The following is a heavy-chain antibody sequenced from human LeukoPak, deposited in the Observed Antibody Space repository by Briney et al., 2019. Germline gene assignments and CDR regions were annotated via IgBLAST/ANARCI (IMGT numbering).Heavy chain of an antibody. CDR3: ARDTYHYYDSSGYGAGAFDI. D-gene: IGHD3-22*01. CDR1: GGSISSGGYY. CDR2: IYYSGST. Sequence: SQTLSLTCTVSGGSISSGGYYWSWIRQHPGKGLEWIGYIYYSGSTYYNPSLKSRVTISVDTSKNQFSLKLSSVTAADTAVYYCARDTYHYYDSSGYGAGAFDIWGQGTMVTVSS. V-gene: IGHV4-31*03. J-gene: IGHJ3*02.